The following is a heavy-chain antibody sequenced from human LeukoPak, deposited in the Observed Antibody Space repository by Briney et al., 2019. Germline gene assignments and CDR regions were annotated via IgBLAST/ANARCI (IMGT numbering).Heavy chain of an antibody. CDR1: GFTFSNAW. D-gene: IGHD3-22*01. Sequence: GGSLRLSCAASGFTFSNAWMSWVRQAPGKGLEWVGRIKSKTDGGTTDYAAPVKCRFTISRDDSKNTLYLQMNSLKNEDTAVYYCTTDQYYYDSSGYYSFFDYWGQGTLVTVSS. J-gene: IGHJ4*02. V-gene: IGHV3-15*01. CDR2: IKSKTDGGTT. CDR3: TTDQYYYDSSGYYSFFDY.